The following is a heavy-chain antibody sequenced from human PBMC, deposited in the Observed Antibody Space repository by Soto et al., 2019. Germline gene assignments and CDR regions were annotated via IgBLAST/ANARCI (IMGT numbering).Heavy chain of an antibody. J-gene: IGHJ4*02. Sequence: SETLSLTCTVSGGSISSYYWSWIRQPPGKGLEWIGYIYYSGSTNYNPSLKSRVTISVDTSKNQFSLKLSSVTAADTAVYYCARDKQIFDYWGQGALVTVSS. CDR3: ARDKQIFDY. CDR1: GGSISSYY. V-gene: IGHV4-59*01. D-gene: IGHD6-13*01. CDR2: IYYSGST.